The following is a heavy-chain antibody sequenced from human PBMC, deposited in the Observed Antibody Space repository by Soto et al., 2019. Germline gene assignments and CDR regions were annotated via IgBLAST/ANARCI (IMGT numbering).Heavy chain of an antibody. V-gene: IGHV1-3*01. Sequence: KFQGRVTITRDTSASTAYMELSSLRSEDTAVYYCARESTANYGGTSVHFDYWGQGTLVTVSS. J-gene: IGHJ4*02. D-gene: IGHD4-17*01. CDR3: ARESTANYGGTSVHFDY.